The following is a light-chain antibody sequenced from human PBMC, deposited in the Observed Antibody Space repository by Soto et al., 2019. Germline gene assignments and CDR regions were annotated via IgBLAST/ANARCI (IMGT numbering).Light chain of an antibody. CDR3: VSYTSGTTYV. CDR2: DVA. Sequence: QSVLTQPASVSDSPGQSITISCTGTSSDVGGSNFVSWYQQHPGKPPKLIIYDVANRPSGVSNRFSGSKSGSTASLIISRLQTEDEADYCCVSYTSGTTYVFGTGTKVTVL. J-gene: IGLJ1*01. V-gene: IGLV2-14*03. CDR1: SSDVGGSNF.